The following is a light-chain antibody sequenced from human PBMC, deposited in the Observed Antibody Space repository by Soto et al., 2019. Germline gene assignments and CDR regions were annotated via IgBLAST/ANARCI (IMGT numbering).Light chain of an antibody. CDR2: SNT. CDR1: SSNIATNY. Sequence: QSVLTQPPSVSGTPGQGVTISCSGGSSNIATNYVYWYQLLPATAPNLVIFSNTIRPPRIPDRFSGSKSGASASLVISGLRSEDEADYFCASWDDTLFGWVFGGGTKLTVL. CDR3: ASWDDTLFGWV. J-gene: IGLJ3*02. V-gene: IGLV1-47*02.